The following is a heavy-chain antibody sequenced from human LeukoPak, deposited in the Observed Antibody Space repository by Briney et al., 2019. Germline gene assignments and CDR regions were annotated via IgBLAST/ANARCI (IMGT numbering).Heavy chain of an antibody. CDR1: GFIFSNYA. V-gene: IGHV3-23*01. CDR2: GGSGGST. J-gene: IGHJ6*03. CDR3: AKMRGQYYHSYYMDA. Sequence: GGSLRLSCAASGFIFSNYAMTWVRQAPGKGLEWVSYGGSGGSTYYADSVKGRFTVSRDNSKSTLYLQMNSLTAEGTAVYYCAKMRGQYYHSYYMDAWGKGPTVTVSS.